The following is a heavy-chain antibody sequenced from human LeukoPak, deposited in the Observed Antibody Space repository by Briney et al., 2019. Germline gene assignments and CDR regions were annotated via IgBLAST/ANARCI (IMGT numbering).Heavy chain of an antibody. Sequence: ASVKVSCKASGGTFSSYAISWVRQAPGQGLEWMGGIIPIFGTANYAQKFQGRVTITTDESTSTAYMELSSLRSEDTAVYYCARDLYYDILTGYYSHYYYYMDVWGKGTTVTVSS. CDR2: IIPIFGTA. V-gene: IGHV1-69*05. CDR3: ARDLYYDILTGYYSHYYYYMDV. CDR1: GGTFSSYA. J-gene: IGHJ6*03. D-gene: IGHD3-9*01.